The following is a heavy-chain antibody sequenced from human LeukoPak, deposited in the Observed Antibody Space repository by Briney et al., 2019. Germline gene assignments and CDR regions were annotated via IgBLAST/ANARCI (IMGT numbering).Heavy chain of an antibody. CDR2: IFSRSESI. J-gene: IGHJ4*02. CDR1: GFTFGAYT. V-gene: IGHV3-21*01. CDR3: ARDFLHSSISRPFDY. Sequence: GGSLRLSCAASGFTFGAYTMNWIRQAPGKGLEWVSCIFSRSESILYAESVRGRFTISRDNARNSLYLQMGSLRAEDTAIYYCARDFLHSSISRPFDYWGQGTLVTVSS. D-gene: IGHD2-2*01.